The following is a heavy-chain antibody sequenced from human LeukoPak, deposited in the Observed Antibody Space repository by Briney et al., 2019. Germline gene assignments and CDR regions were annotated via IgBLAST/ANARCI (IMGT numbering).Heavy chain of an antibody. J-gene: IGHJ4*02. CDR1: GFTFSSYS. D-gene: IGHD6-13*01. Sequence: PGGSLRLSCAASGFTFSSYSMNWVRQAPGKGLEWVSYISNTFSTIYYADSVKGRFTISRDNPKNSLYLQMNSLRAEDTAVYYCATSRGSWPDYFDYWGQGTLVTVSS. V-gene: IGHV3-48*04. CDR2: ISNTFSTI. CDR3: ATSRGSWPDYFDY.